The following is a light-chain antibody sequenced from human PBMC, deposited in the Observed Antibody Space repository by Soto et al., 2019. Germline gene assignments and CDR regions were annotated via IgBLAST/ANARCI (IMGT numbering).Light chain of an antibody. CDR3: QQSSSIPWT. CDR1: QSIISY. CDR2: AAS. V-gene: IGKV1-39*01. J-gene: IGKJ1*01. Sequence: DIQMTQSPSSLSASVGDRVTITCRASQSIISYLNWYQQKPGKAPKLLIYAASSLQSGVPSRFSGSGSGTDFTLTISSLQPEDIATYYCQQSSSIPWTFGQGTKLEIK.